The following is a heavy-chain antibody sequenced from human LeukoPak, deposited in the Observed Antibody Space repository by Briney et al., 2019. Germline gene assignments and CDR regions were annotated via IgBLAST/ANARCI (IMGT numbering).Heavy chain of an antibody. V-gene: IGHV4-61*02. J-gene: IGHJ5*02. CDR1: GDSISSGSYY. CDR2: IYASGST. CDR3: ARHEYSGSYYGLSWFDP. D-gene: IGHD1-26*01. Sequence: NPSQTLSLTCTVSGDSISSGSYYWSWIRQPAGKGLEFIGRIYASGSTNYNPPLKSRVTISVDTSKTRFSLRLSSVTATDTAVYYCARHEYSGSYYGLSWFDPWGQGTLVTVSS.